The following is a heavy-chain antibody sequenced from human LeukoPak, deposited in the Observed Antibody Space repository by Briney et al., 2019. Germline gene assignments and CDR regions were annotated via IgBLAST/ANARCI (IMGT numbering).Heavy chain of an antibody. CDR2: INPKSGAT. J-gene: IGHJ3*02. CDR3: ARGGIEVPAFDI. D-gene: IGHD1-26*01. CDR1: GYTFTGNF. V-gene: IGHV1-2*02. Sequence: ASVTVSFKASGYTFTGNFIHWVRQAPGQGREWVGLINPKSGATTYAQRFQGRLTLTRDTSISTAFMELDTLGSDDTAVYYCARGGIEVPAFDIWGRGTMVTVSS.